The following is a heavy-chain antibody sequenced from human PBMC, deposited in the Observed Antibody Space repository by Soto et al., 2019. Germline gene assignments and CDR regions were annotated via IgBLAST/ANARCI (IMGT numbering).Heavy chain of an antibody. CDR2: ISYDGSNK. CDR1: GFTFSSYG. CDR3: AKHAAAAAPDY. Sequence: GGSLRLSCAASGFTFSSYGMHWVRQAPGKGLEWVAVISYDGSNKYYADSVKGRFTISRDNSKNTLYLQMNSLRAEDTAVYYCAKHAAAAAPDYWGQGTLVTVSS. D-gene: IGHD6-13*01. J-gene: IGHJ4*02. V-gene: IGHV3-30*18.